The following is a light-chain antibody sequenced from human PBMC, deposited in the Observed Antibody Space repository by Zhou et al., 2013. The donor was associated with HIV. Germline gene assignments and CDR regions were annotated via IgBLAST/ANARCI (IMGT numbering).Light chain of an antibody. J-gene: IGKJ4*01. CDR3: QQRSNWPPLT. Sequence: EFVLTQSPGTLSVCRPGERATLSCRTSQSVTSNFLAWYQQKPGQAPRLLIYGASSRATGIPDRFSGSGSGTDFTLTISSLEPEDFAVYYCQQRSNWPPLTFGGGTKVEIK. V-gene: IGKV3D-20*02. CDR2: GAS. CDR1: QSVTSNF.